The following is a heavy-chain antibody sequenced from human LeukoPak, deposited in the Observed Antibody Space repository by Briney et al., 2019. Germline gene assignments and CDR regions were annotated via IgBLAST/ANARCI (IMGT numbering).Heavy chain of an antibody. CDR3: GRAMEY. D-gene: IGHD3-3*01. CDR2: IKQDGSEK. Sequence: GGSLRLSCAASGFTFSSYGMHWVRQAPGKGLEWVANIKQDGSEKYYVDSVKGRFTISRDNGKSSLYLQMNSLRAEDTAVYYCGRAMEYWGQGTLVTVSS. J-gene: IGHJ4*02. V-gene: IGHV3-7*01. CDR1: GFTFSSYG.